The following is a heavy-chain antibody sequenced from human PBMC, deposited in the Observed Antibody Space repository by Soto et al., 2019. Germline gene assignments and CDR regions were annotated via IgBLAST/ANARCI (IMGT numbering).Heavy chain of an antibody. V-gene: IGHV4-59*01. D-gene: IGHD4-17*01. Sequence: QVQLQESGPGLVKPSETLSLTCTVSGGSISSYYWSWIRQPPGKGLEWIGYIYYSGRTNYNPSLTCRVTISVDTSKNQFSLKLSSVTAADTAVYYCARRYGYAFDIWGQGTMVTVSS. CDR2: IYYSGRT. CDR3: ARRYGYAFDI. J-gene: IGHJ3*02. CDR1: GGSISSYY.